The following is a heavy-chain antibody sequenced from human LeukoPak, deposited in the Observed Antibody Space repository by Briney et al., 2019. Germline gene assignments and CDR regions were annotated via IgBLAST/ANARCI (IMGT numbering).Heavy chain of an antibody. Sequence: GASVKVSCKASGYTFTSYAMHWVRQAPGQRLEWMGWINAGNGNTKYSQKFQGRVTMTEDTSTDTAYMELSSLRSEDTAVYYCATDGGSYYDILTGYYRYWGQGTLVTVSS. J-gene: IGHJ4*02. D-gene: IGHD3-9*01. CDR1: GYTFTSYA. V-gene: IGHV1-3*01. CDR3: ATDGGSYYDILTGYYRY. CDR2: INAGNGNT.